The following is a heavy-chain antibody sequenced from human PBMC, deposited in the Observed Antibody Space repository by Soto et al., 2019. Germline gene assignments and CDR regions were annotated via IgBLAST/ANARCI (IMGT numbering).Heavy chain of an antibody. Sequence: SETLSLTCTVSGDSISSSYWSWIRQSPGKGLEWIGYIYYSGFTNYNPSLKSRVTISVDTSKNQFSLKLSSVTAADTAVYYCARGRGITMVRGVIMKNWFDPWGQGTLVTVSS. V-gene: IGHV4-59*12. CDR3: ARGRGITMVRGVIMKNWFDP. CDR2: IYYSGFT. J-gene: IGHJ5*02. D-gene: IGHD3-10*01. CDR1: GDSISSSY.